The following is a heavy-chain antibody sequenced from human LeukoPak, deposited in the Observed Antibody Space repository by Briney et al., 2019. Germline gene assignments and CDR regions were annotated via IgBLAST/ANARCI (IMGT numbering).Heavy chain of an antibody. Sequence: GGSLRLSCAAAGFTFSTYSMTWVRQAPGKGLEWVSYISSRSTVIYYADSLRGRFTISRDNAKNSLYLQVNSLRVEDTALYFCAREAVAGRGFDYWGQGALVTVSS. D-gene: IGHD6-19*01. CDR1: GFTFSTYS. J-gene: IGHJ4*02. CDR3: AREAVAGRGFDY. V-gene: IGHV3-48*01. CDR2: ISSRSTVI.